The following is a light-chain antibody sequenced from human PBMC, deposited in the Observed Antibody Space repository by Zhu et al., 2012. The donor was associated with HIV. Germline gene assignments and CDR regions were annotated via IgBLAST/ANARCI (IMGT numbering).Light chain of an antibody. J-gene: IGKJ4*01. CDR2: DAT. CDR1: QSASIF. Sequence: IVLTQSPATLSLSPGERATLSCRASQSASIFVAWYQQRPGQAPRLLIYDATKRATGIPARFSGSGSGTDFTLTISSLKPEDFALYYCQQRRNWPLTFGGGTRVEIK. CDR3: QQRRNWPLT. V-gene: IGKV3-11*01.